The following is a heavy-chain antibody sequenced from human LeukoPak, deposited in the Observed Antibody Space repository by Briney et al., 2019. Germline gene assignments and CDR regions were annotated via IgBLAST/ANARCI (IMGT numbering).Heavy chain of an antibody. D-gene: IGHD3-16*02. CDR2: IIPIFGIA. CDR3: ARDRTRGSYPYYFDY. V-gene: IGHV1-69*05. CDR1: GGTFSSYA. Sequence: SVKVSCKASGGTFSSYAISWVRQAPGQGLEWMGGIIPIFGIANYAQKFQGRVTITTDESTSTAYMELSSLRSEDTAVYYCARDRTRGSYPYYFDYWGQGTLVTVSS. J-gene: IGHJ4*02.